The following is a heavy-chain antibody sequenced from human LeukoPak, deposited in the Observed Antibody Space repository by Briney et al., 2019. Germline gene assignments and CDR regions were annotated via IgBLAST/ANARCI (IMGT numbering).Heavy chain of an antibody. J-gene: IGHJ2*01. CDR1: GGSISSGVYY. V-gene: IGHV4-31*03. D-gene: IGHD3-22*01. CDR2: THYSGST. CDR3: ARRPYYYDSSGYYYWYFDL. Sequence: SESLSLTCTVSGGSISSGVYYWSWIRQHPGKGLEWIGFTHYSGSTYYSSSLKSRITISVDTSKNQFSLRLSSVTAADTAVYYCARRPYYYDSSGYYYWYFDLWGRGTLVTVSS.